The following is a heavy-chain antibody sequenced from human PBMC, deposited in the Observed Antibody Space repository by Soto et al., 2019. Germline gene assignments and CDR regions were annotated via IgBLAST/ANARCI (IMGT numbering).Heavy chain of an antibody. J-gene: IGHJ4*02. CDR1: GYSYTRYR. CDR3: MRGEPADGED. D-gene: IGHD3-16*01. CDR2: ISAYNGNT. Sequence: LVNVSCKASGYSYTRYRGSLVRQAPGQGLEWMGWISAYNGNTNYAQKLQGRVTMTTDTSTSTAYMELRSLRSDDTAVYYCMRGEPADGEDWGQGTLVPGSS. V-gene: IGHV1-18*01.